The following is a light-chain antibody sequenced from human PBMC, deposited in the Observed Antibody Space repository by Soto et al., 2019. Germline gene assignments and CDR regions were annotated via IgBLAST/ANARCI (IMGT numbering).Light chain of an antibody. CDR2: DAS. CDR1: QSVINY. Sequence: EIVLTLSPGDLSMSPGERTTLSCRASQSVINYLAWYQQKPGQAPRLLIYDASNRATGIPARFSGTGSGTDFTLTINNLEPEDFAVYYCQVRTNWSIAFGRGTRLEI. J-gene: IGKJ5*01. V-gene: IGKV3-11*01. CDR3: QVRTNWSIA.